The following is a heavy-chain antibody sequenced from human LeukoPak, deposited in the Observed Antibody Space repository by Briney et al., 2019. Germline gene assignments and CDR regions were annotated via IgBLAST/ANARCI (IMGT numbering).Heavy chain of an antibody. CDR1: GGSISSYY. J-gene: IGHJ4*02. CDR3: ARGVGRDGYNNPFDY. D-gene: IGHD5-24*01. CDR2: IYYSGST. V-gene: IGHV4-59*01. Sequence: SETLSLTCTVSGGSISSYYWSWLRQPPGKGLVWIGYIYYSGSTNYNPSLKSRVTISVDTSKNQFSLKLSSVTAADTAVYYCARGVGRDGYNNPFDYWGQGTLVTVSS.